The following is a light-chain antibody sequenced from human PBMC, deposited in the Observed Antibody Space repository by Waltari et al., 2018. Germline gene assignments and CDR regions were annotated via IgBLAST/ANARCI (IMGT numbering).Light chain of an antibody. J-gene: IGLJ1*01. Sequence: QSVLTQPPSASGTPGQRVTISCSGSNSNIGSHTVNWYQHLPGTAPNLLIYTYDQRPSGVPDRFSGSKSGTSASLAISGLQSEDEADYYCAAWDDSLNGYYAFGTGTTVTVL. CDR1: NSNIGSHT. CDR2: TYD. V-gene: IGLV1-44*01. CDR3: AAWDDSLNGYYA.